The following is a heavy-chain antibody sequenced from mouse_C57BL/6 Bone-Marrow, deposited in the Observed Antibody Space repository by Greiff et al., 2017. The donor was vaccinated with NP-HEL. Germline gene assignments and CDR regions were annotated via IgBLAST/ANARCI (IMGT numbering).Heavy chain of an antibody. CDR3: ARDNYGSSHWYFDV. V-gene: IGHV1-81*01. CDR2: IYPRSGYT. D-gene: IGHD1-1*01. Sequence: VQLQQSGAELARPGASVKLSCKASGYTFTSYGISWVKQRTGQGLEWIGEIYPRSGYTYYNEKFKGKATLTADKSSSTAYMELRSLTSEDSAVYFCARDNYGSSHWYFDVWGTGTTVTVSS. CDR1: GYTFTSYG. J-gene: IGHJ1*03.